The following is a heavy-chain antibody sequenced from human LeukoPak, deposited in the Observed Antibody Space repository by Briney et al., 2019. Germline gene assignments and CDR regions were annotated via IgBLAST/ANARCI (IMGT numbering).Heavy chain of an antibody. CDR1: GYTFTSYG. V-gene: IGHV1-18*01. CDR2: ISAYNGNT. J-gene: IGHJ6*03. D-gene: IGHD3-22*01. Sequence: ASVKVSCKASGYTFTSYGISWVRQAPGQGLEWMGWISAYNGNTNYAQKLRGRVTMTTDTSTSTAYMELRSLRSDDTAVYYCARDSSVYDSSGYYYYYYMDVWGKGTTVTISS. CDR3: ARDSSVYDSSGYYYYYYMDV.